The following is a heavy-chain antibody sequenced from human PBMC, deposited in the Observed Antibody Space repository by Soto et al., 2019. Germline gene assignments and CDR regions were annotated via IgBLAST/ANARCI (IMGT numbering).Heavy chain of an antibody. CDR2: ISYDGNNK. V-gene: IGHV3-30*03. J-gene: IGHJ4*02. Sequence: PGGSLRLSCAASGFIFSTYGMHWVRQAPGKGLEWLSVISYDGNNKYYADSVKGRFTISRDNSKNTLYLQMNSLRAEDTAVYYCAIITATADDYWGQGTLVTVSS. CDR3: AIITATADDY. CDR1: GFIFSTYG. D-gene: IGHD1-20*01.